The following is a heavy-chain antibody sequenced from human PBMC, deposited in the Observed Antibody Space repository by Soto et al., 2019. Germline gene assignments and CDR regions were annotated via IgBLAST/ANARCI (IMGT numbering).Heavy chain of an antibody. D-gene: IGHD3-10*01. CDR1: GFSLTTDGVG. CDR3: AHSRNLITEDAQVGDFDY. V-gene: IGHV2-5*02. Sequence: QITLKESGPTLVKPTQTLTLTCNFTGFSLTTDGVGVAWVRQPPGGALEWLSLIYWDDDERYSPSLKTRLTITKDPSNNQVDLIMTNMDPVDTATYYCAHSRNLITEDAQVGDFDYWGQGILVTVSS. J-gene: IGHJ4*02. CDR2: IYWDDDE.